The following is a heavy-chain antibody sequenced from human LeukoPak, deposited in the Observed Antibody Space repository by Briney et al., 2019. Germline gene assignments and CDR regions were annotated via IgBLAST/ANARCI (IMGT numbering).Heavy chain of an antibody. J-gene: IGHJ4*02. Sequence: PGGSLRLSCAASGFTFDDYAMHWVRQAPGKGLEWVSLISGDGGSTYYADSVKGRFTISRDNSKNMLYLQMSSLRAEDTAVYYCAKDHVTSSSWFPDYWGQGTLVTVSS. V-gene: IGHV3-43*02. D-gene: IGHD6-13*01. CDR3: AKDHVTSSSWFPDY. CDR1: GFTFDDYA. CDR2: ISGDGGST.